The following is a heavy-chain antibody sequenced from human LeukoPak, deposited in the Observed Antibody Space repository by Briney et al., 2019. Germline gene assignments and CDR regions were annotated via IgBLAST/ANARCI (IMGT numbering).Heavy chain of an antibody. V-gene: IGHV1-18*04. J-gene: IGHJ6*03. D-gene: IGHD1-26*01. Sequence: AASVKVSCKASGYTFTGYYMHWVRQAPGQGLEWMGWISAYNGNTNYAQKLQGRVTMTTDTSTSTAYMELRSLRSDDTAVYYCARSYSGYYYYYMDVWGKGTTVTISS. CDR3: ARSYSGYYYYYMDV. CDR1: GYTFTGYY. CDR2: ISAYNGNT.